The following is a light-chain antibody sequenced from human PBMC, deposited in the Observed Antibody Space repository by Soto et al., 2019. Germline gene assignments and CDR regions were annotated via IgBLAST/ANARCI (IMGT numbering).Light chain of an antibody. J-gene: IGKJ1*01. V-gene: IGKV3-15*01. Sequence: IEMTKSPVTLSVSPWERATLSCRASQNISRSLAWYQQKPGQAPRLLIYGASTRATGIPARFSGTGSGTDFTLTVSSLQSEDFAVYYCQQYDDWPQTFGQGTKVDIK. CDR2: GAS. CDR1: QNISRS. CDR3: QQYDDWPQT.